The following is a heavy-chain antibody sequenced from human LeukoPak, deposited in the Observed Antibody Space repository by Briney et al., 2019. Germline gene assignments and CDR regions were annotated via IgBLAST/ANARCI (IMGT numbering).Heavy chain of an antibody. J-gene: IGHJ4*02. CDR1: EFTFSSYA. Sequence: PGGSLRLSCAASEFTFSSYAMSWVRQAPGMGLEWVSTISGSGSNTYSADSVKGRFTISRDNSKNTLYLQMNSLRAEDTAVYYCAKGGYNFGFDYWGQGTLVSVSS. CDR3: AKGGYNFGFDY. V-gene: IGHV3-23*01. CDR2: ISGSGSNT. D-gene: IGHD5-18*01.